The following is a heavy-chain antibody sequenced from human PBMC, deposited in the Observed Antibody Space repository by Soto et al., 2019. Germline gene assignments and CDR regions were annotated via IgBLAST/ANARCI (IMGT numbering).Heavy chain of an antibody. CDR3: AKDRGTYNWNYRAPSYYYYGMDV. Sequence: PGGSLRLSCAASGFTFSDYYMSWIRQAPGKGLEWVSSISGSGGSTYYADSVKGRFTISRDNSKNTLYLQMNSLRAEDTAVYYCAKDRGTYNWNYRAPSYYYYGMDVWGQGTTVTVSS. CDR1: GFTFSDYY. V-gene: IGHV3-23*01. J-gene: IGHJ6*02. CDR2: ISGSGGST. D-gene: IGHD1-7*01.